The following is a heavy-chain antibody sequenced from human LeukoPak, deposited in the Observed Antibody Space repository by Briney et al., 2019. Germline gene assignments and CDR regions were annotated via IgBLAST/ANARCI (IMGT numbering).Heavy chain of an antibody. J-gene: IGHJ4*02. D-gene: IGHD3-3*01. CDR2: ISYDGSNK. Sequence: GRSLTLSCAASGFTFSRYAMHWVRQAPGKGLEWVAVISYDGSNKYYADSVKGRFTISRDNSKNTLYLQMNSLRAEDTAVYYCARDSTQFWSGYYGYWGQGTLVTVSS. CDR3: ARDSTQFWSGYYGY. V-gene: IGHV3-30*04. CDR1: GFTFSRYA.